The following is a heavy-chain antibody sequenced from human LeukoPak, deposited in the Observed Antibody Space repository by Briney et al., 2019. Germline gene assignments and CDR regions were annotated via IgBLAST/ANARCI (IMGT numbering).Heavy chain of an antibody. Sequence: PGGSLRLSCAASGFTFSSYAMSWVRQAPGKGLAWVSAISGSGGSTYYADSVKGRFTISRDNSKNTLYLQMNSLRAEDTAVYYCAKQRYCSSTSCLDSDYYYYYMDVWGKGTTVTVSS. D-gene: IGHD2-2*01. J-gene: IGHJ6*03. V-gene: IGHV3-23*01. CDR1: GFTFSSYA. CDR2: ISGSGGST. CDR3: AKQRYCSSTSCLDSDYYYYYMDV.